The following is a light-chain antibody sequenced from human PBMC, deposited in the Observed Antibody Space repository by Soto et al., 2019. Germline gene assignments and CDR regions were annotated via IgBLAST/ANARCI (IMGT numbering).Light chain of an antibody. CDR2: YDD. CDR3: AAWDDSLNGVV. J-gene: IGLJ2*01. V-gene: IGLV1-36*01. Sequence: QSVLTQPPSVSEAPRQRVTISCSGSSSNIGNNAVNWYQQLPGKAPKLLIYYDDLLPSGVSDRFSGSESGISASLAISGLHSEDEADYYCAAWDDSLNGVVFGGGTKLTVL. CDR1: SSNIGNNA.